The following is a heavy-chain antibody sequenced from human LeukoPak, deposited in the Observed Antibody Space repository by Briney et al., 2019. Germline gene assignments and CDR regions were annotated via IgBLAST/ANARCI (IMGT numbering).Heavy chain of an antibody. D-gene: IGHD3-10*01. CDR2: INPNSGGT. J-gene: IGHJ4*02. V-gene: IGHV1-2*02. CDR1: XXXXTGYY. Sequence: ASVKVSCKXXXXXXTGYYMHWVRQAPGQGLEWMGWINPNSGGTNYAQKFQGRVTMTRDTSISTAYMELSRLRSDDTAVYYCAREPHYYGSGSGDYWGQGTLVTVSS. CDR3: AREPHYYGSGSGDY.